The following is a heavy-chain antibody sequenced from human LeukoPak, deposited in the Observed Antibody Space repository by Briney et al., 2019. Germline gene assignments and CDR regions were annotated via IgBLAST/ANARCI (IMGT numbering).Heavy chain of an antibody. CDR3: ARRITKYCSSTSCYSGAFDI. D-gene: IGHD2-2*01. V-gene: IGHV4-34*01. Sequence: PSETLSLTCAVYGGSFSGYYWSWIRQPPGKGLEWIGEINHSGSTNYNPSLKSRVTISVDTSKNQFSLKLSSVTAADTAVYYCARRITKYCSSTSCYSGAFDIWGQGTMVTVSS. CDR1: GGSFSGYY. J-gene: IGHJ3*02. CDR2: INHSGST.